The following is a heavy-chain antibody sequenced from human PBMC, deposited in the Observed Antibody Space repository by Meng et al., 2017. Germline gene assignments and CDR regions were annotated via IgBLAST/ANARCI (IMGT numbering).Heavy chain of an antibody. J-gene: IGHJ4*02. D-gene: IGHD3-16*01. Sequence: QVQLVEFGGGVVQPGRSLRLSCAASGVTFSSYAMHWVRQAPGKGLEWVAVISYDGSNKYYADSVKGRFTISRDNSKNTLYLQMNSLRAEDTAVYYCARDRSMGGASNDYWGQGTLVTVSS. V-gene: IGHV3-30*01. CDR1: GVTFSSYA. CDR3: ARDRSMGGASNDY. CDR2: ISYDGSNK.